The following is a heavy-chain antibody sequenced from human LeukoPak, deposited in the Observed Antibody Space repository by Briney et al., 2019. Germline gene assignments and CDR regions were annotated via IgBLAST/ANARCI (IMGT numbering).Heavy chain of an antibody. Sequence: SETLSLTCAMYGGSFSGYYWSWIRQPPGKGLDWIGQINHSVSTNYNPSLKSRVTRSVDTSNNQFSLKLSSVTAADTAVYYCARGSIAAAVISRSTPLDYWGQGTLVTVSS. CDR2: INHSVST. J-gene: IGHJ4*02. CDR1: GGSFSGYY. D-gene: IGHD6-13*01. V-gene: IGHV4-34*01. CDR3: ARGSIAAAVISRSTPLDY.